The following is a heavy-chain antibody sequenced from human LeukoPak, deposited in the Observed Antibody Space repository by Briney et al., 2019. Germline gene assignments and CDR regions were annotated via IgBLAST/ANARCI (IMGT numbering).Heavy chain of an antibody. CDR2: NYYSGGT. V-gene: IGHV4-59*08. D-gene: IGHD3-22*01. CDR1: GGSIRGYY. J-gene: IGHJ4*02. Sequence: SETLSLTCTVSGGSIRGYYWSWIRQPPAKGLEGIGYNYYSGGTNYNPSLKSRVTISVDTSKNQFSLKLSSVTAADTAVYYCARLRNKYDTSGYYPFDYWGQGTLVTVSS. CDR3: ARLRNKYDTSGYYPFDY.